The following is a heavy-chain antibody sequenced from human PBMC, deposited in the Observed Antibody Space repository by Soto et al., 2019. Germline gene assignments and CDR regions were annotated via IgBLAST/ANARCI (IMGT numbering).Heavy chain of an antibody. V-gene: IGHV3-23*01. J-gene: IGHJ6*02. Sequence: GGSLRLSCTASGFTFSDYVMSWVRQAPGRGLEWVSAISGGGSSTFYADSVKGRFVISRDNSKNTIHLQLDSLRAEDTAVYYCAKASAAGTKVPYYYYGMDVWGQGTKVTVSS. D-gene: IGHD6-13*01. CDR3: AKASAAGTKVPYYYYGMDV. CDR2: ISGGGSST. CDR1: GFTFSDYV.